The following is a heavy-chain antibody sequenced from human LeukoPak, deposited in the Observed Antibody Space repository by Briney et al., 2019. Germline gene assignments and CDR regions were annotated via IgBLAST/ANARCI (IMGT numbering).Heavy chain of an antibody. Sequence: XASGFTFSSXXXXXXRXAPXKXXXXXXXXSYDGSNKYYADSVKGRFTISRDNSKNTLYLQMNSLRAEDTAVYYCAKEGIAVAGPVPYYFDYWGQGTLVTVSS. V-gene: IGHV3-30*18. CDR2: XSYDGSNK. CDR1: GFTFSSXX. J-gene: IGHJ4*02. D-gene: IGHD6-19*01. CDR3: AKEGIAVAGPVPYYFDY.